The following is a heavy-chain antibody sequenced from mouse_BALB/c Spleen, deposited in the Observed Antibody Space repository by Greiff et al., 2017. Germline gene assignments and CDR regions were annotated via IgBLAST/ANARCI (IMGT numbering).Heavy chain of an antibody. CDR3: AIYYGNYGTVDY. D-gene: IGHD2-1*01. CDR1: GFTFSSYG. Sequence: EVKVVESGGDLVKPGGSLKLSCAASGFTFSSYGMSWVRQTPDKRLEWVATISSGGSYTYYPDSVKGRFTISRDNAKNTLYLQMSSLKSEDTAMYYCAIYYGNYGTVDYWGQGTSVTVSS. V-gene: IGHV5-6*01. J-gene: IGHJ4*01. CDR2: ISSGGSYT.